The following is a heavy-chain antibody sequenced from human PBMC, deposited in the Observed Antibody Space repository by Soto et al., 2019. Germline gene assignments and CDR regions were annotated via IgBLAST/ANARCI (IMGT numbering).Heavy chain of an antibody. Sequence: QVQLVQSGAEVKKPGASVKVSCKASGYTFTSYGIIWVRQAPGQGLECIGWISAYNGNPNYAQKLQGRVTMTPDTSTSTAYMELRSLRSDDTAVYYCARDQSLLRPLDYCGQGTLVTVSS. CDR2: ISAYNGNP. D-gene: IGHD3-22*01. CDR1: GYTFTSYG. J-gene: IGHJ4*02. CDR3: ARDQSLLRPLDY. V-gene: IGHV1-18*01.